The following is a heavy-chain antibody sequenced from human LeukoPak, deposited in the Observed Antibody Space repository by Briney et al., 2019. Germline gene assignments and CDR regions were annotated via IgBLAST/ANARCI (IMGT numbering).Heavy chain of an antibody. V-gene: IGHV4-59*11. D-gene: IGHD3-10*01. CDR3: ARGGGLYFGDLFSAGYMDV. J-gene: IGHJ6*03. CDR2: VYYTGRT. CDR1: GDSISRPY. Sequence: SETLSLTCTVSGDSISRPYWSWVRQPPGKGLEWIGYVYYTGRTNYSPSLKSRVTMSIDTSKSQFPLRLTSVTAADAAVYYCARGGGLYFGDLFSAGYMDVWGKGTTVTVSS.